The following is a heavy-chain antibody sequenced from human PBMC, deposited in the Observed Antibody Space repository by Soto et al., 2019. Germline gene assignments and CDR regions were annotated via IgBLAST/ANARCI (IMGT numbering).Heavy chain of an antibody. CDR2: LRSSDGLI. V-gene: IGHV3-48*03. CDR3: AREGENAGRDAFDI. J-gene: IGHJ3*02. CDR1: GFTLSSYE. Sequence: EVQVVESGGGLVQPGGSLRLSCAASGFTLSSYEMNWVRQAPGKGLEWVSYLRSSDGLIYYADSVKGRFTISRDNAKNSLYLQMNSLRAEDTAVYYCAREGENAGRDAFDIWGRGTMVTVSS. D-gene: IGHD3-10*01.